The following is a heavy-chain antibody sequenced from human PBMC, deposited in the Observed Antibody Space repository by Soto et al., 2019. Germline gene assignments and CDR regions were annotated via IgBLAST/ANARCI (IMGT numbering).Heavy chain of an antibody. D-gene: IGHD4-17*01. Sequence: PSETLSLTCSVSGASIRSYYWSWIRQPPGKGLELIGYISYSGSTNYNPSLKSRVTISVDTSKNQFSLKLRSVTAAATAVYYCATRSSINADLVDYWGQGTLVTVSS. CDR1: GASIRSYY. V-gene: IGHV4-59*01. CDR2: ISYSGST. CDR3: ATRSSINADLVDY. J-gene: IGHJ4*02.